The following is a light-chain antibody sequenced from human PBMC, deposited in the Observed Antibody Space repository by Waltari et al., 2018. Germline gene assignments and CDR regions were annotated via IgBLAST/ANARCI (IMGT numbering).Light chain of an antibody. J-gene: IGLJ2*01. CDR2: DVS. V-gene: IGLV2-11*01. CDR3: CSYAGMYTFG. Sequence: QSALTQPRSVSGSPGQSVTISCTGTSRDVGGYNYVSWYQQHPDKAPKRMIYDVSKRPSGVPDRFSGSKSGNTASLTISGLQAEDEADYYCCSYAGMYTFGFGGGTKLTVL. CDR1: SRDVGGYNY.